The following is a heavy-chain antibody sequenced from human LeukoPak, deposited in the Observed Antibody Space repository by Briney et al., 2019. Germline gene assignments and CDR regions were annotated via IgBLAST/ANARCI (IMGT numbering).Heavy chain of an antibody. CDR1: GFTFDDYG. V-gene: IGHV3-20*04. Sequence: GGSLRLSCAASGFTFDDYGMSWVRQAPGKGLEWVSGINWNGGSTGYADSVKGRFTISRDNAKNSLYLQMNSLRAEDTVLYYCARDGPNYYYYYMDVWGKGTTVTVSS. CDR3: ARDGPNYYYYYMDV. CDR2: INWNGGST. D-gene: IGHD2-8*01. J-gene: IGHJ6*03.